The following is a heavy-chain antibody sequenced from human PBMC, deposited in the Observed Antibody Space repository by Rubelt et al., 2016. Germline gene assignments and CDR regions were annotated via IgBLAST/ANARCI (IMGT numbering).Heavy chain of an antibody. D-gene: IGHD5-24*01. J-gene: IGHJ3*02. CDR2: ISAYNGNT. V-gene: IGHV1-18*01. CDR1: GYTFTSYG. CDR3: ARRDGYNWDDAFDI. Sequence: QVQLVQSGAEVKKPGASVKVSCKASGYTFTSYGISWVRQAPGQGLEWMGWISAYNGNTNYAQKLQGRVTLTTDTSTSTSSMELRSPRSDDTAVYYCARRDGYNWDDAFDIWGQGTMVTVSS.